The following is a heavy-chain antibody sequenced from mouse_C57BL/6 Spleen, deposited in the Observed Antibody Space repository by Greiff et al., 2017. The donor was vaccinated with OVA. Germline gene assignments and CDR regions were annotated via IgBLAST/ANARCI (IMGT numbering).Heavy chain of an antibody. J-gene: IGHJ2*01. CDR1: GYTFTSYW. CDR2: IDPSDSYT. Sequence: VQLQQPGAELVRPGTSVKLSCKASGYTFTSYWMHWVKQRPGQGLEWIGVIDPSDSYTNYNQKFKGKATLTVDTSSSTAYMQLSSLTSEDSAVYYCARGSPYYYGSSYSYWGQGTTLTVSS. CDR3: ARGSPYYYGSSYSY. D-gene: IGHD1-1*01. V-gene: IGHV1-59*01.